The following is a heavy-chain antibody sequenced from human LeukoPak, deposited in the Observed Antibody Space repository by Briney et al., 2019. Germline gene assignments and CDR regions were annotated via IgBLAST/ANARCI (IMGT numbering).Heavy chain of an antibody. CDR3: ARDSGRGQLDDY. V-gene: IGHV1-18*01. J-gene: IGHJ4*02. CDR2: FNTYTGNT. CDR1: GYTFNTYG. D-gene: IGHD6-13*01. Sequence: GASVKVSCKASGYTFNTYGITWVRQAPGQGLEWMGWFNTYTGNTNYAQKLQGRVTVTTDTSTSTAYMELRSLRSDDTAVYYCARDSGRGQLDDYWGQGTLVTVSS.